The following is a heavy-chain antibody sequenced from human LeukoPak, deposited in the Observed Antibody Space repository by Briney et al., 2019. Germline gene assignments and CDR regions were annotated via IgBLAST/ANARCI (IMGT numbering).Heavy chain of an antibody. J-gene: IGHJ6*03. CDR1: GYSISSGYY. Sequence: SETLSLTCTVSGYSISSGYYWGWIRQPPGKGLEWIGSIYYSGNTYYKSSLKSRVTIAVDTSKNQFSLKLSSVTAADTAVYYCAREGTGNALYYYYYYMDVWGKGTTVTISS. D-gene: IGHD3/OR15-3a*01. CDR2: IYYSGNT. V-gene: IGHV4-38-2*02. CDR3: AREGTGNALYYYYYYMDV.